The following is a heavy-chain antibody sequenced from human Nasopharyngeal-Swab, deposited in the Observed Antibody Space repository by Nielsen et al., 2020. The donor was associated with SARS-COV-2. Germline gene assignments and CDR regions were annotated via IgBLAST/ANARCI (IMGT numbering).Heavy chain of an antibody. J-gene: IGHJ6*02. D-gene: IGHD3-22*01. CDR3: ARDLLGFPYYYGMDV. CDR2: IRYDGFNQ. V-gene: IGHV3-30*02. Sequence: LSLTCAASGFTFSSYGMHWVRQAPGKGLEWVAFIRYDGFNQHYADSVKGRFTISRDNAKNSLYLQMNSLRDEDTAVYYCARDLLGFPYYYGMDVWGQGTTVTVSS. CDR1: GFTFSSYG.